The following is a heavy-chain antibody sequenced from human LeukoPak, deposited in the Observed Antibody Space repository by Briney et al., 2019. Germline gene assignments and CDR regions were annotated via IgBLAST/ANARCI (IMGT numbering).Heavy chain of an antibody. V-gene: IGHV4-4*02. J-gene: IGHJ5*02. CDR2: IYYSGST. D-gene: IGHD3-10*01. CDR1: GDSISSRNW. Sequence: PSGTLSLTCAVSGDSISSRNWWSWVRQAPGKGLEWIGEIYYSGSTKNNPSLQSRVTMSVDRSKNQFSLKLNSVTAADTAIYYCTGGYYYGSGSFGPWGQGLLVTVSS. CDR3: TGGYYYGSGSFGP.